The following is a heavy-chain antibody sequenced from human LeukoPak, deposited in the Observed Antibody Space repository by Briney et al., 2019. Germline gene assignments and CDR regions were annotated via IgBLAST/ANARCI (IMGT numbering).Heavy chain of an antibody. CDR1: GGSVSSDSYF. J-gene: IGHJ2*01. V-gene: IGHV4-39*07. CDR3: ARVPKYFDL. Sequence: SETLSLTCSVSGGSVSSDSYFWTWIRQPPGKGLEWIGQINHSRSTHYNPSLKSRVTISVDTSKNQFSLKLSSVTAADTAVYYCARVPKYFDLWGRGTLVTVSS. CDR2: INHSRST.